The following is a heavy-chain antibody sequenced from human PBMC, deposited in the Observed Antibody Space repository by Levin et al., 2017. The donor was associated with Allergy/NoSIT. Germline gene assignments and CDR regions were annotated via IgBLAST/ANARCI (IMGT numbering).Heavy chain of an antibody. CDR2: IRFDGSYK. CDR3: AREAGPYYDTSGYYFAY. V-gene: IGHV3-33*01. D-gene: IGHD3-22*01. J-gene: IGHJ4*02. Sequence: IRFDGSYKYYADSVKARFTISRDNAKNTLYLEMNSLRAEDTAVYYCAREAGPYYDTSGYYFAYWGQGSLVTVSS.